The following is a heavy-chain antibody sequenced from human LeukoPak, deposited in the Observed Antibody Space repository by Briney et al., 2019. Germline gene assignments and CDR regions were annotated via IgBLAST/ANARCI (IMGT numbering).Heavy chain of an antibody. J-gene: IGHJ4*02. V-gene: IGHV3-23*01. D-gene: IGHD1-1*01. CDR3: AKVAGTPGYFDY. CDR1: GFTFSSYA. Sequence: PGGSLRLSCAASGFTFSSYAMTWVRQAPGKGLEWVSTISGSGGNTYYADSVKGRFTISRDNSKNTLYLQMNSLRAEDTAVYYCAKVAGTPGYFDYWGQGTLVTVSS. CDR2: ISGSGGNT.